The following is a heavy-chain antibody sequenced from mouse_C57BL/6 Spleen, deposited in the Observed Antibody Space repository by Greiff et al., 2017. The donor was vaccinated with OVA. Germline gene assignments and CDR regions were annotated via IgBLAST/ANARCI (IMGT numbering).Heavy chain of an antibody. J-gene: IGHJ2*01. CDR3: ARGLITTVVARGY. CDR1: GYTFTSYW. D-gene: IGHD1-1*01. CDR2: INPSNGGT. Sequence: VQLQQPGTELVKPGASVKLSCKASGYTFTSYWMHWVKQRPGQGLEWIGNINPSNGGTNYNEKFKSKATLTVDTSSSTAYMQLSSLTSEDSAVYYCARGLITTVVARGYWGQGTPLTVSA. V-gene: IGHV1-53*01.